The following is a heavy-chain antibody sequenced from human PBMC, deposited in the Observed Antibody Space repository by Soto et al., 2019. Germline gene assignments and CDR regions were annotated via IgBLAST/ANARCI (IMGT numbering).Heavy chain of an antibody. D-gene: IGHD3-16*01. J-gene: IGHJ4*02. V-gene: IGHV3-7*01. Sequence: EVQLVESGGGLVQPGGSLRLPCAASGFTFSPYWMTWVRQPPGKGLEWVASINQDGSVRYYVDSVRGRFTISRDNAKNSLYLQMNSLRAEDTAVYYCVCGGNFFVYWGQGTLVTVSP. CDR2: INQDGSVR. CDR1: GFTFSPYW. CDR3: VCGGNFFVY.